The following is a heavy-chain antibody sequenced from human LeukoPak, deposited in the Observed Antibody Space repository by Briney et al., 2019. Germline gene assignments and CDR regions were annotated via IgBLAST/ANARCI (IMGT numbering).Heavy chain of an antibody. Sequence: QPGGSLRLSCAASGFTFSSYEMNWVRQAPGKGLEWVSYISSSGSTIYYADSVKGRFTISRDNARNSLYLQMNSLRAEDTAVYYCARGGTLEYFQHWGQGTLVTVSS. CDR1: GFTFSSYE. J-gene: IGHJ1*01. CDR3: ARGGTLEYFQH. CDR2: ISSSGSTI. V-gene: IGHV3-48*03.